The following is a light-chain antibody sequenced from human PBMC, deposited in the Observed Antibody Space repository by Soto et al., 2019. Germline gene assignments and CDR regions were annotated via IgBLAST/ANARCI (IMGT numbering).Light chain of an antibody. CDR3: SSYTSSSTYV. J-gene: IGLJ1*01. V-gene: IGLV2-14*01. Sequence: QSVLTQPASVSGSPGQSITISCTGTSSDVGGYNYVSWYQQHPGKAPKLMIHDVSDRPSGVSNRFSGSKSGNTASLIISGLQAEDEADYYCSSYTSSSTYVFGTGTEVTVL. CDR2: DVS. CDR1: SSDVGGYNY.